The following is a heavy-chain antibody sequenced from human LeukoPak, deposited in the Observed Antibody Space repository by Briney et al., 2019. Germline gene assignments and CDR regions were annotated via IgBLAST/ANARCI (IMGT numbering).Heavy chain of an antibody. CDR2: ISSSSSYI. J-gene: IGHJ5*02. CDR1: GFTFSSYS. Sequence: PGGSLRLSCAASGFTFSSYSMNWVRQAPGKGLEWVSSISSSSSYIYYADSVKGRFTISRDNAKNSLYLQMNSLRAEDTAVYYCARGVMREYYDYVWGSYPQGNWFDPWGQGTLVTVSS. V-gene: IGHV3-21*01. D-gene: IGHD3-16*02. CDR3: ARGVMREYYDYVWGSYPQGNWFDP.